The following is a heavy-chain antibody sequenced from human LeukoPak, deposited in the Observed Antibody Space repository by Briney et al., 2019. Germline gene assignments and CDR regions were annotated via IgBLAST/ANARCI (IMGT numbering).Heavy chain of an antibody. V-gene: IGHV3-74*01. Sequence: GGSLRLSCVTSGFTFSNYWMHWVRQAPGKGLVWVSRINIDGTNTKYADSVKGRFTISRDNAKKTLYLQMNSLRAEDTALYYCARDGAGAYLTYGFDIWGQGTMDTVSS. CDR3: ARDGAGAYLTYGFDI. CDR2: INIDGTNT. D-gene: IGHD4/OR15-4a*01. CDR1: GFTFSNYW. J-gene: IGHJ3*02.